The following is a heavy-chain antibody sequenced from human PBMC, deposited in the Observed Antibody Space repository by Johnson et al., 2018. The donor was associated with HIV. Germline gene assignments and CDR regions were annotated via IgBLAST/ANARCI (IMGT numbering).Heavy chain of an antibody. D-gene: IGHD2-21*01. CDR1: GFTVRRNH. J-gene: IGHJ3*02. CDR3: AREVHIVVVSSFRWAFDI. Sequence: EVQPVESGGGLIQPGGSLRLSCTASGFTVRRNHMSCVRQAPGQGLEWVSHPYTDGRTYYADSVKVRLTISRDNSKNTIYLQMNSLRAEDTAVYYCAREVHIVVVSSFRWAFDIWGQGTLVTVSS. V-gene: IGHV3-66*03. CDR2: PYTDGRT.